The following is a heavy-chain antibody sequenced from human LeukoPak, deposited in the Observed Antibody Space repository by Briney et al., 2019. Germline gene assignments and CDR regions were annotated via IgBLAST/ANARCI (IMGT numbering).Heavy chain of an antibody. D-gene: IGHD1-14*01. CDR2: IILILDIA. J-gene: IGHJ4*02. Sequence: SVKVSCKTSGGTFDNYIISWVRQAPGQGLEWVGTIILILDIANYAQKFQGRVAITADTSTSTAYMELSDLGSEDTAVYFCAREPEGLTTESHWGQGTLVTVSS. CDR1: GGTFDNYI. V-gene: IGHV1-69*04. CDR3: AREPEGLTTESH.